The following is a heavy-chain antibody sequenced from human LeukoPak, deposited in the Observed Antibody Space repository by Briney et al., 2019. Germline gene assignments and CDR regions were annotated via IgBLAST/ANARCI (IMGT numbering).Heavy chain of an antibody. D-gene: IGHD3-22*01. CDR1: GNSISNYY. Sequence: SETLSLTFTVPGNSISNYYWSWIRQPAGKGLEWIGRIYTSGGTNYNPSLKNRVTMSVDTSKNQFSLKLSSVTAADTAVYCCARDSSGDDYWGQGTLVTVSS. CDR3: ARDSSGDDY. J-gene: IGHJ4*02. CDR2: IYTSGGT. V-gene: IGHV4-4*07.